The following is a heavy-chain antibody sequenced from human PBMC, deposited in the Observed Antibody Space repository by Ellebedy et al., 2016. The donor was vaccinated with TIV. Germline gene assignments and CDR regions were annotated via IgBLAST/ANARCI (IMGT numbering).Heavy chain of an antibody. D-gene: IGHD7-27*01. V-gene: IGHV3-53*01. CDR2: IYSGGST. J-gene: IGHJ6*02. Sequence: GGSLRLXXAASGFTVSSNYMSWVRQAPGKGLEWVSVIYSGGSTYYADSVKGRFTISRDNSKNTLYLQMNSLRAEDTAVYYCAKVLKGRTGDLLLYYYGMDVWGQGTTVTVSS. CDR3: AKVLKGRTGDLLLYYYGMDV. CDR1: GFTVSSNY.